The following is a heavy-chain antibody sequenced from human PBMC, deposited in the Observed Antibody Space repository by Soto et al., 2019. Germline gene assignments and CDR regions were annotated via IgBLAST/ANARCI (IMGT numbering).Heavy chain of an antibody. CDR2: IYSSGTT. CDR3: ARSADTISGTIIWGEILDI. CDR1: GGSIRSYY. D-gene: IGHD3-3*01. J-gene: IGHJ3*02. Sequence: PSETLSLTCSVSGGSIRSYYWSWIRQPPGKGLEWIVYIYSSGTTNYNPSLQSRVTISGDTSKKQISLNLRSVTAADTAVYYCARSADTISGTIIWGEILDIWGQGTKVTVSS. V-gene: IGHV4-59*01.